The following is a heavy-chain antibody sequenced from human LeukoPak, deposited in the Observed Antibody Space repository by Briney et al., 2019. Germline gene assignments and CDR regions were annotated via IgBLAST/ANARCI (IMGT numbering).Heavy chain of an antibody. CDR3: ARGPYTAMVITWAFDI. CDR2: IFPIFGTA. CDR1: RGTFSSYA. Sequence: AASVKVSCKASRGTFSSYAISWVRQAPGQGLEWMEGIFPIFGTANYAQKFQGRVTITADESTSTAYMELSSLRSEDTAVYYCARGPYTAMVITWAFDIWGQGTMVTVSS. D-gene: IGHD5-18*01. J-gene: IGHJ3*02. V-gene: IGHV1-69*01.